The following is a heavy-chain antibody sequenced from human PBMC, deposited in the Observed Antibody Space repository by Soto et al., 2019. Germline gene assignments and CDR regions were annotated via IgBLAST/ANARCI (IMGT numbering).Heavy chain of an antibody. D-gene: IGHD2-2*01. V-gene: IGHV3-11*06. CDR3: ARDLGGSFPPPMYYGMDV. CDR2: ISSSSSYT. Sequence: GESLKISCAASGFTFSDYYMSWIRQAPGKGLEWVSYISSSSSYTNYADSVKGRFTISRDNAKNSLYLQMNSLRAEDTAVYYCARDLGGSFPPPMYYGMDVWGQGTTVTVSS. CDR1: GFTFSDYY. J-gene: IGHJ6*02.